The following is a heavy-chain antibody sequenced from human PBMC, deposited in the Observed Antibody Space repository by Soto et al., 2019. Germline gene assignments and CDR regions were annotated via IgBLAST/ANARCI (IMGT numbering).Heavy chain of an antibody. D-gene: IGHD5-18*01. CDR1: GFTFSNDG. CDR2: IWNDGSNK. J-gene: IGHJ4*02. CDR3: ARDLGGSYGPFDY. Sequence: GGSLRLSCAASGFTFSNDGMNWVRQAQGKGLEWVAVIWNDGSNKYYADSVKGRFTISRDNSKNTLYLQMNSLRAEDTAVYYCARDLGGSYGPFDYWGQGTLVTVSS. V-gene: IGHV3-33*01.